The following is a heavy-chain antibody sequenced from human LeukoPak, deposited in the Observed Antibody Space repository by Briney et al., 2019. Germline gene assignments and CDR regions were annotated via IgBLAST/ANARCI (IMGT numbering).Heavy chain of an antibody. Sequence: PRGSLRLSCAASGFTFSTYTMSWVRQAPGKGMESVSGISGSGSSTYYANSVKGRFTISRDNAKNTLYLQMNSLSAEDTAVYYCAKDGGITTVVVVIYYFDYWGQGTLVTVSS. D-gene: IGHD3-22*01. CDR1: GFTFSTYT. J-gene: IGHJ4*02. CDR3: AKDGGITTVVVVIYYFDY. CDR2: ISGSGSST. V-gene: IGHV3-23*01.